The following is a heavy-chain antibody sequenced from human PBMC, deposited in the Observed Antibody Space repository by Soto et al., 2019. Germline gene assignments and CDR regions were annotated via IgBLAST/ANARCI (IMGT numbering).Heavy chain of an antibody. D-gene: IGHD2-8*02. CDR3: ARDKITGLFDY. CDR1: GGSISSSSYY. Sequence: SETLSLTCTVSGGSISSSSYYWGWIRQPPGKGLEWIGSIYYSGSTYYNPSLKSRVTISVDTSKNQFSLKLSSVTAADTAVYYCARDKITGLFDYWGQGTLVIVSS. V-gene: IGHV4-39*02. J-gene: IGHJ4*02. CDR2: IYYSGST.